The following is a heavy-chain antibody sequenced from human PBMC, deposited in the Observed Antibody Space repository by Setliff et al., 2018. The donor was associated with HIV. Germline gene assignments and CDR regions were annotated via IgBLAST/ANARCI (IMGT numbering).Heavy chain of an antibody. CDR1: GDSISSYS. J-gene: IGHJ5*02. CDR2: IFSSGST. V-gene: IGHV4-4*09. CDR3: ARRIDDSGSFPDKNWFDT. D-gene: IGHD3-10*01. Sequence: PSETLSLTCTVSGDSISSYSWNWIRQSPGGGLEWIGFIFSSGSTTYNPSLQSRVTMSIDTSKNQFSLRLTSVTAADTAVYYCARRIDDSGSFPDKNWFDTWGQGSLVTVSS.